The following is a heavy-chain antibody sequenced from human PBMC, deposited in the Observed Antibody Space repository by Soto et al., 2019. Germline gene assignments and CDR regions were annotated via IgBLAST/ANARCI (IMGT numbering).Heavy chain of an antibody. D-gene: IGHD5-12*01. J-gene: IGHJ4*02. V-gene: IGHV4-59*08. CDR3: ATHRDGLVVY. Sequence: QVQLQESGPGLVKPSDTLSLTCTVSGGSIGSSCWSWIRQPPGKGLEWIGYICYSGSANYNSSLTSRVTISVGASMQQFSLKLTSVTAADTAVYYCATHRDGLVVYWGQGTLVTVSS. CDR1: GGSIGSSC. CDR2: ICYSGSA.